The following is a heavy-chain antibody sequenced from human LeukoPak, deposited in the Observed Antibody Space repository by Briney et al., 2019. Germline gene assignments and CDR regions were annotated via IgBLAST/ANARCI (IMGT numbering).Heavy chain of an antibody. CDR2: INPNSGGT. J-gene: IGHJ4*02. Sequence: ASVKVSCKASGYTFTSYYMHWVRQAPGQGLEWMGWINPNSGGTNYAQKFQGRVTMTRNTSISTAYMELSSLRSEDTAVYYCARVREGVVGAYYFDYWGQGTLVTVSS. V-gene: IGHV1-2*02. CDR3: ARVREGVVGAYYFDY. D-gene: IGHD1-26*01. CDR1: GYTFTSYY.